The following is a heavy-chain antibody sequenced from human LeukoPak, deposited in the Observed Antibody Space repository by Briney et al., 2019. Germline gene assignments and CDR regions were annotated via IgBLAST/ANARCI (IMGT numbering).Heavy chain of an antibody. CDR1: GYTFTSYY. D-gene: IGHD3-22*01. V-gene: IGHV1-46*01. Sequence: GGSVTVSCKASGYTFTSYYMHWVRQAPGQGLEWMGIINPSGGSTSYAQKFQGRVTMTRDTSTSTVYMELSSLRSEDTAVYYCARDYYDSSGYAPTDYGMDVWGQGTTVTVSS. J-gene: IGHJ6*02. CDR3: ARDYYDSSGYAPTDYGMDV. CDR2: INPSGGST.